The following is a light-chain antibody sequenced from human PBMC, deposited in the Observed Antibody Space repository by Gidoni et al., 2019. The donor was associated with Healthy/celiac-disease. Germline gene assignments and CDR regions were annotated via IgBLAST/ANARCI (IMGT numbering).Light chain of an antibody. Sequence: DIQMTQSPSSLSASVGDRVTITCRASQSISSYLNWYQQKPGKAPKLLIYAASSLNSGVPSRFSGSGSGTDFTLTISSLQPEDFATYYCQQSYSTSMYTFGQGTKLEIK. CDR3: QQSYSTSMYT. V-gene: IGKV1-39*01. CDR1: QSISSY. J-gene: IGKJ2*01. CDR2: AAS.